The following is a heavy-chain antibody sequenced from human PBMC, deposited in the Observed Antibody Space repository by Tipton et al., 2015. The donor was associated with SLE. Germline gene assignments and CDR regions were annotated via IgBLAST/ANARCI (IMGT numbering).Heavy chain of an antibody. CDR2: IRYDGSNK. D-gene: IGHD3-22*01. Sequence: SLRLSCAASGFTFSSYGMHWVRQAPGKGLEWVAFIRYDGSNKCYADSVKGRFTISRDNSKNTLFLQMNSLRAEDTAVYYCARRKTYYYDSSGYFLDYWGQGTLVTVSS. V-gene: IGHV3-33*01. CDR1: GFTFSSYG. CDR3: ARRKTYYYDSSGYFLDY. J-gene: IGHJ4*02.